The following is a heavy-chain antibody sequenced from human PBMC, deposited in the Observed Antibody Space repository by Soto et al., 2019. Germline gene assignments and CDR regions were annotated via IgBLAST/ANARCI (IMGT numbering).Heavy chain of an antibody. V-gene: IGHV3-30-3*01. J-gene: IGHJ4*02. CDR3: ARVGYRYGPFDY. CDR2: ISYDGSNK. Sequence: LRLSCAASGFTFSSYAMHWVRQAPGKGLEWVAVISYDGSNKYYADSVKGRFTTSRDNSKNTLYLQMNSLRAEDTAVYYCARVGYRYGPFDYWGQGTLVTVSS. D-gene: IGHD5-18*01. CDR1: GFTFSSYA.